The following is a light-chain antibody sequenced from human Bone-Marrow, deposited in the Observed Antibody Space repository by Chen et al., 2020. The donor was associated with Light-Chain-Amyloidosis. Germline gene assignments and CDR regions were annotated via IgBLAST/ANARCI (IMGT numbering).Light chain of an antibody. V-gene: IGLV6-57*01. J-gene: IGLJ3*02. CDR2: EDD. Sequence: NFMLTQPHSVSESPGKTVIISCTRSSGSIATNYVQWYQQRPRSSSTTVIYEDDKRPSGVPDRFSGSIDRSSNSASLTIYGLKTEDEADYYCQSYQGSSQGVFGGGTKLTVL. CDR3: QSYQGSSQGV. CDR1: SGSIATNY.